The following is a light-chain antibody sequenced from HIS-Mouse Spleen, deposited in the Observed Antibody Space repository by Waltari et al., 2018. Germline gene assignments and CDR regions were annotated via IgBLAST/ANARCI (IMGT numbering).Light chain of an antibody. CDR1: QGISSY. V-gene: IGKV1-9*01. CDR2: AAS. J-gene: IGKJ1*01. Sequence: DIQLTPSPSFLSASVGDRVTLTCRASQGISSYLAWYQQKPGKAPKLLIYAASTLQSGVPSRFSGSGSGTECTLTISSLQPEDFATYYCQQLNSYPPTFGQGTKVEIK. CDR3: QQLNSYPPT.